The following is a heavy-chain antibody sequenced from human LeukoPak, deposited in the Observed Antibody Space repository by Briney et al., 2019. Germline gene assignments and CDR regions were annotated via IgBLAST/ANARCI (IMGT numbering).Heavy chain of an antibody. J-gene: IGHJ4*02. CDR1: GYTFTGYY. CDR3: VRELRGYSPQDY. CDR2: INPNSGGT. V-gene: IGHV1-2*06. D-gene: IGHD5-18*01. Sequence: ASVKVSCKASGYTFTGYYMHWVRQAPGRGLEWMGRINPNSGGTNYAQKFQGRVTMTRDTSISTAYMELSGLRSDDTAVYYCVRELRGYSPQDYWGQGTLVTVSS.